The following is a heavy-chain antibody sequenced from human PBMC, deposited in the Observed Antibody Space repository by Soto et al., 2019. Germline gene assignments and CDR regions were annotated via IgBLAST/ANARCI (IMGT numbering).Heavy chain of an antibody. CDR3: ARGGVSTRTFDY. Sequence: PGGALKISCQCSGYRSTSYLIGLVRQMTGKGLEWMGIIYPGDSGTRYSPSFQGQVTISADKSISTAYLQWSSLKASDTAMYYCARGGVSTRTFDYWGQGTPVTSPQ. D-gene: IGHD3-3*01. J-gene: IGHJ4*02. CDR1: GYRSTSYL. CDR2: IYPGDSGT. V-gene: IGHV5-51*01.